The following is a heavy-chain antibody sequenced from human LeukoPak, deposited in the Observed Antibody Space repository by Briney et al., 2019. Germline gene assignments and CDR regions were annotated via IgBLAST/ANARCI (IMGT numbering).Heavy chain of an antibody. CDR3: ARDPYSGTYGDTYYYYMDV. CDR1: GFTFSSYE. D-gene: IGHD1-26*01. Sequence: GGSLRLSCAASGFTFSSYEMNWVRQAPGKGLEWVSYISSSGSTIYYADSVKGRFTISRDNAKKSLYLQMNSLRAEDTAVYYCARDPYSGTYGDTYYYYMDVWGKGTTVTISS. J-gene: IGHJ6*03. V-gene: IGHV3-48*03. CDR2: ISSSGSTI.